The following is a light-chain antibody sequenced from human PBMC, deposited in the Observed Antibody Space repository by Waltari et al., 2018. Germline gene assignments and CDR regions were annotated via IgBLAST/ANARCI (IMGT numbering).Light chain of an antibody. CDR1: QSVSSY. J-gene: IGKJ4*01. V-gene: IGKV3-11*01. Sequence: EIVLTQSPATLSLSPGERATLSCRASQSVSSYLGWYQQKPGQAPRLLIYEASNRATGIPPRFSGSGSGTDFTLTISSLEPEDFAVYYCQQRSNWPPLTFGGGTKEEIK. CDR3: QQRSNWPPLT. CDR2: EAS.